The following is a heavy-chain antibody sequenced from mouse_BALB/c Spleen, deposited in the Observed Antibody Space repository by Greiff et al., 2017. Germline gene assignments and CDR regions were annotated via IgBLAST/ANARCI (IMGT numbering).Heavy chain of an antibody. Sequence: VESGGGLVKPGGSLKLSCAASGFTFSSYAMSWVRQTPEKRLEWVASISSGGSTYYPDSVKGRFTISRDNARNILYLQMSSLRSEDTAMYYCARELPFEYWGEGTTLTVSS. V-gene: IGHV5-6-5*01. CDR3: ARELPFEY. D-gene: IGHD1-1*01. J-gene: IGHJ2*01. CDR2: ISSGGST. CDR1: GFTFSSYA.